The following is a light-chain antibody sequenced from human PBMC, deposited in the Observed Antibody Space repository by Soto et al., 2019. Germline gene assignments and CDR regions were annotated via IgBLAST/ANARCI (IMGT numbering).Light chain of an antibody. CDR1: QDISNY. CDR3: QQYDNRPMYT. V-gene: IGKV1-33*01. J-gene: IGKJ2*01. Sequence: DIQMTQSPSSLSASVGDRVTITCPASQDISNYLNWYQQKPGKAPKLLIYDASNLETGVPSRFSGSGSGKDFTFTISSLQPEDMATYYCQQYDNRPMYTFGQGTKLEIK. CDR2: DAS.